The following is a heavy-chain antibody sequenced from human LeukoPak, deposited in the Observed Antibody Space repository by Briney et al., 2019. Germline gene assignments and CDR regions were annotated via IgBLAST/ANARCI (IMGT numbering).Heavy chain of an antibody. Sequence: ASVKVSCKVSGYTLTELSMHWVRQAPGKGFEWMGGFDPEDGETIYAQKFQGRVTMTEDTSTDTAYMELSSLRSEDTAVYYCATYLLAAAGDADYWGQGTLVTVSS. CDR1: GYTLTELS. D-gene: IGHD6-13*01. CDR2: FDPEDGET. J-gene: IGHJ4*02. CDR3: ATYLLAAAGDADY. V-gene: IGHV1-24*01.